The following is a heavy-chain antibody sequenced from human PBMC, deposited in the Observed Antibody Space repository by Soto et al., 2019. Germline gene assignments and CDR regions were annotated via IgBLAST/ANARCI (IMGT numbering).Heavy chain of an antibody. J-gene: IGHJ4*02. CDR2: IYHSGST. CDR1: GGSISSSNW. D-gene: IGHD6-13*01. Sequence: PSETLSLTCAVSGGSISSSNWRRWVRQPPGKGLEWIGEIYHSGSTNYNPSLKSRVTISVDKSKNQFSLKLSSVTAADTPVYYCARRQAIAAAFTFDYWGQGTLVTVSS. CDR3: ARRQAIAAAFTFDY. V-gene: IGHV4-4*02.